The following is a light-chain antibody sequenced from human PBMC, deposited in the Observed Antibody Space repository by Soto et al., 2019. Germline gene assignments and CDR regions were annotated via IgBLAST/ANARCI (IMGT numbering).Light chain of an antibody. CDR2: VAS. CDR1: QDIGTW. CDR3: QQADSFPFT. J-gene: IGKJ3*01. Sequence: DIPLTQSPSSVSASVGDRVTITCRASQDIGTWLAWYQQKPGKAPNLLIDVASNLQSGVPSRFSGAATGTDFNLTITSLQPEDFATYHCQQADSFPFTGGPGTNVDFK. V-gene: IGKV1-12*01.